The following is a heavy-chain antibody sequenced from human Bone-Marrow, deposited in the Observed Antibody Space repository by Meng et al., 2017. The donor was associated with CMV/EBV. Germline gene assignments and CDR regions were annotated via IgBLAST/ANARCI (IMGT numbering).Heavy chain of an antibody. Sequence: GGSLRLSCAASGFTFSSYAMSWVRQAPGKGLEWVSAISGSGGSTYYADSVKGRFTISRDNAKNSLYLQMNSLRAEDTAVYYCARDRIAARGYYYYYGMDVWGQGTTVTVSS. CDR3: ARDRIAARGYYYYYGMDV. J-gene: IGHJ6*02. CDR2: ISGSGGST. D-gene: IGHD6-6*01. V-gene: IGHV3-23*01. CDR1: GFTFSSYA.